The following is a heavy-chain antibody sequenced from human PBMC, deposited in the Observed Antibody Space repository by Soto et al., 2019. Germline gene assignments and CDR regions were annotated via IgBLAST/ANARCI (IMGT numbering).Heavy chain of an antibody. D-gene: IGHD2-15*01. V-gene: IGHV3-73*01. CDR1: GFSFSDSA. CDR3: ARLGWELLDFDY. CDR2: IRTKTNNYAT. J-gene: IGHJ4*02. Sequence: EVQLVESGGGLVQPGGSLKLSCAASGFSFSDSAMHWVRQASGKGLEWVGRIRTKTNNYATAYAESVKGRFTVSRDDSKNTAYLQMNSLKTEDTAVYYCARLGWELLDFDYWGQGTLVTVSA.